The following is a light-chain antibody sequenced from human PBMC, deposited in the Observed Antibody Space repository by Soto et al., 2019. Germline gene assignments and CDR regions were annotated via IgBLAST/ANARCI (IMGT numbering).Light chain of an antibody. CDR2: EGN. CDR3: SSYAGSNSYV. CDR1: THDVGSYHL. Sequence: SALTQPASVSGAPGQSITIPCTGTTHDVGSYHLVSWYQQHPGKAPKLIIYEGNQRHPGVPDRFSGSKSGNTASLTVSGLQAEDEADYYCSSYAGSNSYVFGSGTKLTVL. J-gene: IGLJ1*01. V-gene: IGLV2-14*02.